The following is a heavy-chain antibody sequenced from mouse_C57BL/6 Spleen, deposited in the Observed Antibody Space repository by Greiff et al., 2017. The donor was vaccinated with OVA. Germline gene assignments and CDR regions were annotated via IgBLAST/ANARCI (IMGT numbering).Heavy chain of an antibody. CDR3: ARGENYFDY. J-gene: IGHJ2*01. Sequence: EVQLQQSGPELVKPGASVKISCKASGYTFPDYYMNWVKQSHGKSLEWIGDSNPNHGGTSYNQKIKGKATLTVDKDSSTAYMELRSLTSEDSAVYYSARGENYFDYWGQGTTLTVSS. CDR1: GYTFPDYY. V-gene: IGHV1-26*01. CDR2: SNPNHGGT.